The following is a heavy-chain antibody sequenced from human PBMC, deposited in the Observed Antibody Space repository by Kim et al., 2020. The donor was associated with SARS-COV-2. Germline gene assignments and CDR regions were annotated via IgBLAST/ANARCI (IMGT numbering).Heavy chain of an antibody. D-gene: IGHD1-26*01. CDR1: GGTFSSYA. CDR2: IIPIFGTA. Sequence: SVKVSCKASGGTFSSYAISWVRQAPGQGLEWMGGIIPIFGTANYAQKFQGRVTITADESTSTAYMELSSLRSEDTAVYYCARGALEVGRHLAHYFDYWGQGTLVTVSS. CDR3: ARGALEVGRHLAHYFDY. V-gene: IGHV1-69*13. J-gene: IGHJ4*02.